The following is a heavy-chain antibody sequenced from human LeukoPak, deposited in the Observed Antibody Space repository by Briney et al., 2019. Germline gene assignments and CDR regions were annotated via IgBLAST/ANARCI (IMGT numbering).Heavy chain of an antibody. Sequence: AGGSLRLSCAASGFTFSSYAMSWVRQAPGKGLEWVSAISGSGGSTYYADSVKGRFTISRDNSKNTLYLQMNSLRAGDTAVYYCAKDSYSSSWEYYYGMDVWGQGTTVTVSS. J-gene: IGHJ6*02. CDR1: GFTFSSYA. D-gene: IGHD6-13*01. V-gene: IGHV3-23*01. CDR3: AKDSYSSSWEYYYGMDV. CDR2: ISGSGGST.